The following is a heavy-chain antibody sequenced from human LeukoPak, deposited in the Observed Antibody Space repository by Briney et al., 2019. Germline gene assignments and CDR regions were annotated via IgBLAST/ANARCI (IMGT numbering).Heavy chain of an antibody. D-gene: IGHD2/OR15-2a*01. CDR3: VRDHYYSFDY. CDR2: ISSSSSAI. CDR1: GFTFGSYS. J-gene: IGHJ4*02. Sequence: PGGSLRLSCAASGFTFGSYSMNWVRQAPGKGLEWISYISSSSSAIYYADSVKGRSTISRDNAKNSLYLQMNSLRDEDTAVYYCVRDHYYSFDYWGQGTLVTVSS. V-gene: IGHV3-48*02.